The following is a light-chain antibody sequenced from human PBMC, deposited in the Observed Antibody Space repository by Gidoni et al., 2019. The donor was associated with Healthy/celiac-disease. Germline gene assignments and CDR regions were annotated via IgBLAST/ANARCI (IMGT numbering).Light chain of an antibody. CDR3: QQLNSYPPSIT. CDR2: AAS. CDR1: QGISSY. J-gene: IGKJ5*01. V-gene: IGKV1-9*01. Sequence: DIQLTQSPSFLSASVGDRVTITCRASQGISSYLAWYQQKPGKAPKLLIYAASTLQSGVPSRFSGSGSGTEFTLTISSLQPEDFATYYCQQLNSYPPSITFXQXTRLEIK.